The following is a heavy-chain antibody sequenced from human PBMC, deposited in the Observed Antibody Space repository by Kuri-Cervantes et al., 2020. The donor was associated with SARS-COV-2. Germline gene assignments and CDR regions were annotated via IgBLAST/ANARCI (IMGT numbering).Heavy chain of an antibody. CDR1: GFTFSRDT. CDR2: MNGDGSSI. D-gene: IGHD1-26*01. J-gene: IGHJ4*02. Sequence: GGSLRLSCAASGFTFSRDTMYWVRQAPGKGLVWVSRMNGDGSSITYADSVKGRFTISRDNAKNTLYLQMNSLRVEDTAVYFCARAPSGSPTEFWGQGTLGTVSS. V-gene: IGHV3-74*01. CDR3: ARAPSGSPTEF.